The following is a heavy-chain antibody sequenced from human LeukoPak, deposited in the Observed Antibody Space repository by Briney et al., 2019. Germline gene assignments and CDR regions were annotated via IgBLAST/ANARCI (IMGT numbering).Heavy chain of an antibody. CDR3: ARDLQYLLLMGEIDY. CDR2: ISYDGSSK. V-gene: IGHV3-30*04. J-gene: IGHJ4*02. Sequence: GGSLRLSCAASGFTFSSYAMHWVRQAQGKGLEWVALISYDGSSKYYADSVKGRFTVSRDNSKNTLYLQMNSLRAEDTAVYYCARDLQYLLLMGEIDYWGQGTLVTVSS. CDR1: GFTFSSYA. D-gene: IGHD4-11*01.